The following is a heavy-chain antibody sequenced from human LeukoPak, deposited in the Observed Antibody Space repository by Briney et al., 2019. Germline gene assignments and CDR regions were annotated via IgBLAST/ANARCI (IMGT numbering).Heavy chain of an antibody. J-gene: IGHJ6*03. CDR2: ISSSSSNI. D-gene: IGHD3-9*01. V-gene: IGHV3-21*04. CDR1: GFTFSSYS. CDR3: ARDLPRDYDILTGYYLNYYYYYMDV. Sequence: GGSLRLSCAASGFTFSSYSMNWVRQAPGKGLEWVSSISSSSSNIYYADSVKGRFTISRDNAKNSLYLQMNSLRAEDTALYYCARDLPRDYDILTGYYLNYYYYYMDVWGKGTTVTVSS.